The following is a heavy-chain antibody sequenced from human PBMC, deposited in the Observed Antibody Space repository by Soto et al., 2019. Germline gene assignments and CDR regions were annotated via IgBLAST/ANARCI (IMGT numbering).Heavy chain of an antibody. V-gene: IGHV4-4*02. CDR2: IYHSGST. CDR1: GGSISSSNW. Sequence: PSETLSLTCAVSGGSISSSNWWSWVRRPPGKGLEWIGEIYHSGSTNYNPSLKSRVTISVDKSKNQFSLILGSVTAADTAVYFCERHSTWLLLSDYWGQGTLVNVSS. D-gene: IGHD3-22*01. CDR3: ERHSTWLLLSDY. J-gene: IGHJ4*02.